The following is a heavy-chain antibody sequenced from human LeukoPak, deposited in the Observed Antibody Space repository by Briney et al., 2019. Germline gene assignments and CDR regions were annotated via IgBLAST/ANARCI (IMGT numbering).Heavy chain of an antibody. D-gene: IGHD2-21*01. Sequence: GESLKISCKGSGYSFTRYWIAWVRQMPGKGLEWMGIIYPGDSDTRYSPSFQGQVTISADKSISTAYLQWSSLKASDTTMYYCARHLADWSFDYWGQGTLVTVSS. CDR3: ARHLADWSFDY. CDR1: GYSFTRYW. CDR2: IYPGDSDT. J-gene: IGHJ4*02. V-gene: IGHV5-51*01.